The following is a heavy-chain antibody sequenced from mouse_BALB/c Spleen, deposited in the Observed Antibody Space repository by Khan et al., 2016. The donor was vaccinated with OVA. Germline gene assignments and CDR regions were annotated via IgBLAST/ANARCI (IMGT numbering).Heavy chain of an antibody. D-gene: IGHD2-1*01. Sequence: EVELVESGGGLVKPGGWLKLSCTASGFTFSSFVMSWVSQTPEKRLEWVATISSAGTYPYYPDSVKGRFTISRDNAQNTLYLQMNSLRPEDTATYYCASGNYGWFAYWGQGTLVTVSA. CDR3: ASGNYGWFAY. CDR2: ISSAGTYP. J-gene: IGHJ3*01. CDR1: GFTFSSFV. V-gene: IGHV5-9-1*01.